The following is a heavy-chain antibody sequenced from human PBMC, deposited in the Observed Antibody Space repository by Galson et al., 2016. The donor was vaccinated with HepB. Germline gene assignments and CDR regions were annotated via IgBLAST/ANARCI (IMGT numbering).Heavy chain of an antibody. D-gene: IGHD4-17*01. V-gene: IGHV1-18*01. CDR1: GYTFISYG. J-gene: IGHJ6*02. CDR3: ARDLPDYGAYADYYYGMDV. CDR2: ISGYNGNT. Sequence: SVKVSCKASGYTFISYGISWVRQAPGQGLEWVGWISGYNGNTKYTQKVQGRVTMTTDASTSTAYMELRSLRSDDTAVYYCARDLPDYGAYADYYYGMDVWGQGTTVTVSS.